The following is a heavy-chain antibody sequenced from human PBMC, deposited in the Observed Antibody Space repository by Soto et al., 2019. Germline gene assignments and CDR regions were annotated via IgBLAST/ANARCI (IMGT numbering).Heavy chain of an antibody. Sequence: SGPTLVNPTQTLTLTCTFSGFSLSTSGMCVSWIRQPPGKALEWLARIDWDDDKYYSTSLKTRLTISKDTSKNQVVLTMTNMDPVDTATYYCARSIAAAGTVDYWGQGTLVTVSS. J-gene: IGHJ4*02. CDR3: ARSIAAAGTVDY. V-gene: IGHV2-70*11. CDR2: IDWDDDK. D-gene: IGHD6-13*01. CDR1: GFSLSTSGMC.